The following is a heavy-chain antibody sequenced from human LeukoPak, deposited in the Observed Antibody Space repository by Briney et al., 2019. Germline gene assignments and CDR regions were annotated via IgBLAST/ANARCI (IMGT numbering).Heavy chain of an antibody. CDR3: ARAGTLWFGELDFDY. D-gene: IGHD3-10*01. Sequence: ASVKVSCKASGYTFTSYGISWVRQAPGQGLEWMGWISAYNGNTNYAQKLQGRVTMTTDTSTSTAYMELRSLRSDDTAVYYCARAGTLWFGELDFDYWGQGTLVTVSS. J-gene: IGHJ4*02. CDR1: GYTFTSYG. V-gene: IGHV1-18*01. CDR2: ISAYNGNT.